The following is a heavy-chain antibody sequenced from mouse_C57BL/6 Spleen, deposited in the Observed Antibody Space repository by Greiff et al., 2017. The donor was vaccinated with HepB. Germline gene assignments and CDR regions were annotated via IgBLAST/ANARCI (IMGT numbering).Heavy chain of an antibody. CDR3: TGGGYYAYAMDY. D-gene: IGHD2-3*01. CDR1: GFTFSNYW. V-gene: IGHV6-3*01. J-gene: IGHJ4*01. Sequence: EVKLVESGGGLVQPGGSMKLSCVASGFTFSNYWMNWVRQSPEKGLEWVAQIRLKSDNYATHYAESVKGRFTISRDDSKSSVYLQMNNLRAEDTGIYYCTGGGYYAYAMDYWGQGTSVTVSS. CDR2: IRLKSDNYAT.